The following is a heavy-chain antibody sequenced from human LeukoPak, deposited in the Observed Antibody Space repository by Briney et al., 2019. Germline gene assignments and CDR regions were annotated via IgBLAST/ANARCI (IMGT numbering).Heavy chain of an antibody. CDR3: ARQVVAVAGTGYFDY. CDR2: IYYSGST. V-gene: IGHV4-39*01. J-gene: IGHJ4*02. Sequence: SETLSLTCTVSGGSIRSSSYYWGWIRQPPGKGLEWIGSIYYSGSTYYNASLKSRGTISVDTPKTQFSLKLNSVTAADTAVYFCARQVVAVAGTGYFDYWGQGTLVTVSS. CDR1: GGSIRSSSYY. D-gene: IGHD6-19*01.